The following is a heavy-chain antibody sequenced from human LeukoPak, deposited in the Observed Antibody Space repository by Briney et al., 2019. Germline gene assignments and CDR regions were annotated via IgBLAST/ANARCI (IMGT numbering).Heavy chain of an antibody. Sequence: SETLSLTCTVSGGSITSYYWSWIRQPPGKGLEWIGYIYYSGSTNYNPSLKSRVTISVDTSKNQFSLKLSSVTAADTAVYFCARGGVNYKIAGPWGQGALVTVPS. CDR2: IYYSGST. D-gene: IGHD3-10*01. J-gene: IGHJ5*02. V-gene: IGHV4-59*01. CDR1: GGSITSYY. CDR3: ARGGVNYKIAGP.